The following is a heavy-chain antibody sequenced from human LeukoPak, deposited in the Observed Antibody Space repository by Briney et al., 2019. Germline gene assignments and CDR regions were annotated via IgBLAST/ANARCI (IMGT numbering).Heavy chain of an antibody. CDR1: GFTFSSYS. J-gene: IGHJ5*02. CDR2: ISSSSSYI. Sequence: GGSLRLSCAASGFTFSSYSMNWVRQAPGKGLEWVSSISSSSSYIYYADSVKGRFTISRDNAKNSLYLQMNSLRAEDTAVYYCARFPENIAAFDNWFDPWGQGTLVTVSS. V-gene: IGHV3-21*04. CDR3: ARFPENIAAFDNWFDP. D-gene: IGHD6-13*01.